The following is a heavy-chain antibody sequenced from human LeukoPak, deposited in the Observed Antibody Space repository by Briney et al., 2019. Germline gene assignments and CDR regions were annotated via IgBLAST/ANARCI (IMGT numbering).Heavy chain of an antibody. CDR3: AIGPRQKRGLSTY. CDR1: GFTFSRHW. CDR2: IKQDASQ. J-gene: IGHJ4*02. D-gene: IGHD3/OR15-3a*01. Sequence: PGGSLRLSCAASGFTFSRHWMGWVRQAPGKGLEWVANIKQDASQYYVDSVRGRFIISRDNSKNTLFLQVNSLRAEDTAMYYCAIGPRQKRGLSTYWGQGTLVTVSS. V-gene: IGHV3-7*03.